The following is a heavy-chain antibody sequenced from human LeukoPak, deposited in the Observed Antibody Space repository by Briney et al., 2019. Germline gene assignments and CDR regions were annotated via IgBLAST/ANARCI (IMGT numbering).Heavy chain of an antibody. CDR1: GFTFSNAW. CDR2: IKSKTDGGTT. Sequence: GGSLRLSCEASGFTFSNAWMNWVRQAPGKGLEWVGRIKSKTDGGTTDYAAPVKGRFTISRDDSKNTLYLQMNSLKTEDTAVYYCTPESRGYCSGGSCRGYWGQGTLVTVSS. J-gene: IGHJ4*02. V-gene: IGHV3-15*07. D-gene: IGHD2-15*01. CDR3: TPESRGYCSGGSCRGY.